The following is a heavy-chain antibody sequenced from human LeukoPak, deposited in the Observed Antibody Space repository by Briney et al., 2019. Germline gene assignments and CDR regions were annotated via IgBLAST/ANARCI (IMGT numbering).Heavy chain of an antibody. D-gene: IGHD1-7*01. CDR1: GFTFSSYA. Sequence: GGSLRLSCAASGFTFSSYAMHWVRQAPGKGLEWVAVISYDGSNKYYADSVKGRFTISRDNSENTLYLQMNSLRAEDTAVCYCAKNPNWNYASNWFDPWGQGTLVTVSS. V-gene: IGHV3-30*04. J-gene: IGHJ5*02. CDR2: ISYDGSNK. CDR3: AKNPNWNYASNWFDP.